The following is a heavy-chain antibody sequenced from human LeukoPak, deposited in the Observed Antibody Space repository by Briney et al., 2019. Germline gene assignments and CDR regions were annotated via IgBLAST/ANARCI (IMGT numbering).Heavy chain of an antibody. Sequence: GGSLRLSCAASGFTFSSYAMSWVRQAPGKGLEWVSAIGTAGDTYYPGSVKGRFTISRENAKNSLYLQMNSLRAGDTAVYYCARGGSVVGMDVWGQGTTVTVSS. CDR2: IGTAGDT. D-gene: IGHD3-16*01. CDR3: ARGGSVVGMDV. V-gene: IGHV3-13*01. J-gene: IGHJ6*02. CDR1: GFTFSSYA.